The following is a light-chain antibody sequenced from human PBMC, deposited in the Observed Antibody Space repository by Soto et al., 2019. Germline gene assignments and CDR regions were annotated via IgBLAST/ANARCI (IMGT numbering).Light chain of an antibody. Sequence: DIQMTQSPSTLSGSVGDRVTITCLASQTISSWLAWYQQKPGKAPKLLIYKASTVKSGVTSRFSGSGSGTELTLTISSLQPDDFATYYCQHYNSYSDAFGQGTKVELK. CDR3: QHYNSYSDA. J-gene: IGKJ1*01. CDR1: QTISSW. V-gene: IGKV1-5*03. CDR2: KAS.